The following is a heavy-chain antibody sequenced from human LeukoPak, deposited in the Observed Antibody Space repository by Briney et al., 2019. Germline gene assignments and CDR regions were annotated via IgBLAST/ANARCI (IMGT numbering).Heavy chain of an antibody. CDR1: GFTFSSYS. CDR2: ISSSSSYI. Sequence: GGSLRLSYAASGFTFSSYSMNWVRQAPGKGLEWVSSISSSSSYIYYADSVKGRFTISRDNAKNSLYLQMNSLRAEDTAVYYCARAKYCSSTSCYFSDYWGQGTLVTVSS. CDR3: ARAKYCSSTSCYFSDY. D-gene: IGHD2-2*01. J-gene: IGHJ4*02. V-gene: IGHV3-21*01.